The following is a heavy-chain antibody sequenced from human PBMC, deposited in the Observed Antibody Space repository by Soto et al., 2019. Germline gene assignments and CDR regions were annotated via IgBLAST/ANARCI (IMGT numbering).Heavy chain of an antibody. Sequence: SETLSLTCTVSGGSISSYYWSWIRQPPGKGLEWIGYIYYSGSTNYNPSLKSRVTITVDTSKNQFSLKLSSVTAADTAVYYCARDGYTVTPNYYYGMDVWGQGTTVTVSS. CDR3: ARDGYTVTPNYYYGMDV. V-gene: IGHV4-59*01. D-gene: IGHD4-4*01. CDR1: GGSISSYY. CDR2: IYYSGST. J-gene: IGHJ6*02.